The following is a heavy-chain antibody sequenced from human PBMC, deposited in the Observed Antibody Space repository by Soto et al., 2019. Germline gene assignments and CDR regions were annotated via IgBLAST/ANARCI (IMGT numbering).Heavy chain of an antibody. Sequence: ASVKVSCKASGYTFTSYGISWVRQAPLQVLEWMVCISAYNGNKNYAQKLQGRVTMTTDTSTSTAYMELRSLRSDDTAVYYCARDRMGPGSSWFEPWGQGTLVTLSS. D-gene: IGHD6-6*01. V-gene: IGHV1-18*01. CDR2: ISAYNGNK. J-gene: IGHJ5*02. CDR1: GYTFTSYG. CDR3: ARDRMGPGSSWFEP.